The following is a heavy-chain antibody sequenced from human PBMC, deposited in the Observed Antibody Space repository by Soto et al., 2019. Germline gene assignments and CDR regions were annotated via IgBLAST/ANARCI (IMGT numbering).Heavy chain of an antibody. CDR3: ARDTVDIVATTLYYFDY. CDR1: GYTFTSYG. Sequence: WASVKVSCKASGYTFTSYGISWVRQAPGQGLEWMGWISAYNGNTNYAQKLQGRVTMTTDTSTSTAYMELRSLRSDDTAVYYCARDTVDIVATTLYYFDYWGQGTLVTVSS. J-gene: IGHJ4*02. D-gene: IGHD5-12*01. V-gene: IGHV1-18*04. CDR2: ISAYNGNT.